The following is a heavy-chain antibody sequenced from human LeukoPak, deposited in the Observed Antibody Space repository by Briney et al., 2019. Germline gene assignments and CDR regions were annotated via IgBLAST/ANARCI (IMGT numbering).Heavy chain of an antibody. V-gene: IGHV1-2*02. CDR1: GYTFTSYG. D-gene: IGHD3-22*01. CDR3: ARSYYYDSSGYYYDY. Sequence: GASVKGSCRASGYTFTSYGISWVRKAPGQGLEWMGWINPNSGGTNYAQKFQGRVTMTRDTSISTAYMELSRLRSDDTAVYYCARSYYYDSSGYYYDYWGQGTLVTVSS. J-gene: IGHJ4*02. CDR2: INPNSGGT.